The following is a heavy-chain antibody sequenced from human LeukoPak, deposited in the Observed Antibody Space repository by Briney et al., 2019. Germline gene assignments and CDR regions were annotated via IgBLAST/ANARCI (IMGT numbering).Heavy chain of an antibody. J-gene: IGHJ4*01. CDR1: SGSISSYF. CDR3: AREDSAAYCSSTNCYGFDY. Sequence: PSETLSLTCTVSSGSISSYFWTWIRQPAGKGLEWIGRIYSSGSTNYNPSLKSRVIISVDKSKNQSSLKLSSVTAADTAVYYCAREDSAAYCSSTNCYGFDYWGQGTLVTVSS. D-gene: IGHD2-2*01. CDR2: IYSSGST. V-gene: IGHV4-4*07.